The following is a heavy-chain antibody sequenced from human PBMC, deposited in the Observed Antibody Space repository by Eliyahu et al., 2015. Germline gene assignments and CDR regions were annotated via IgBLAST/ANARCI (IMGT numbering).Heavy chain of an antibody. CDR3: ARDLGRRIAAAGTSNWFDP. CDR2: ISYDGINK. V-gene: IGHV3-30-3*01. D-gene: IGHD6-13*01. J-gene: IGHJ5*02. Sequence: EWVAVISYDGINKYYADSVKGRFTVSRDNAKNTLYLQLNSLRAEDTAVYYCARDLGRRIAAAGTSNWFDPWGQGTLVTVSS.